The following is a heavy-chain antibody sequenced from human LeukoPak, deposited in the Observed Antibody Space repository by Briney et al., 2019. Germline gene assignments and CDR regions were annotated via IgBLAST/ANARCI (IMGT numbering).Heavy chain of an antibody. CDR1: GGTFSSYG. Sequence: ASVKVSCKASGGTFSSYGISWVRQAPGQGLEWMGGIIPMFGTANFAQKFQGRVTFTADKSTSTAYMELSSLRADDTAVYFCAREQGPFPRANDYWGQGTLVSVSS. D-gene: IGHD2-21*01. CDR2: IIPMFGTA. J-gene: IGHJ4*02. CDR3: AREQGPFPRANDY. V-gene: IGHV1-69*06.